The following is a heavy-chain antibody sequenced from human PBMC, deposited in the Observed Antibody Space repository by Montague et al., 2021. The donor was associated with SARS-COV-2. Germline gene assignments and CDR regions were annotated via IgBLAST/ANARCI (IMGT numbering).Heavy chain of an antibody. CDR2: IYYSGST. Sequence: SETLSLTCTVSGGSISSSSYYWGWIRQPPGKGLEWIGSIYYSGSTYYNPSLKSRVTISVDTSKNQFSLKLSSVTAADTAVYYCARDGSLRFEILIGPRHYYHGMDVGGQGTRSPSP. CDR3: ARDGSLRFEILIGPRHYYHGMDV. CDR1: GGSISSSSYY. V-gene: IGHV4-39*07. D-gene: IGHD3-9*01. J-gene: IGHJ6*02.